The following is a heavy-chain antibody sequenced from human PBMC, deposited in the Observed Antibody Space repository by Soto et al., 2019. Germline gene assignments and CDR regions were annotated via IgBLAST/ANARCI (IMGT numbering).Heavy chain of an antibody. D-gene: IGHD3-10*01. J-gene: IGHJ4*02. CDR2: ITPFNGNT. Sequence: VASVKVSCKASGYTFTYRYLHWVRQAPGQALEWMGWITPFNGNTNYAQKFQDRVTITRDRSMSTAYMELNSLRAEDTAIYYCAKKANSGPGSQYFDNWGQGALVTVSS. CDR3: AKKANSGPGSQYFDN. V-gene: IGHV1-45*02. CDR1: GYTFTYRY.